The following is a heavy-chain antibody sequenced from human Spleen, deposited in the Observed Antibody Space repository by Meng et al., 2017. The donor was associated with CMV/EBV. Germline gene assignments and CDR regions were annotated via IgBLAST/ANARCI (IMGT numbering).Heavy chain of an antibody. CDR1: GFTFSDYY. D-gene: IGHD3-22*01. CDR3: AVAPLHYGSFSGVS. V-gene: IGHV3-11*04. Sequence: GESLKISCAASGFTFSDYYMNWIRQAPGKGLEWVSYISTSGSTIYFADSVKGRFTISRDNAKNSLSLQMNSLRADDTAVYYCAVAPLHYGSFSGVSWGQETLVTVSS. J-gene: IGHJ5*02. CDR2: ISTSGSTI.